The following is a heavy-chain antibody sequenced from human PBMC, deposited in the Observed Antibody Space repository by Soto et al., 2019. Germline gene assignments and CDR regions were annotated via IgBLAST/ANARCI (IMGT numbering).Heavy chain of an antibody. CDR3: ARDLSPYYDIILYRDDYYYGMDV. V-gene: IGHV6-1*01. CDR1: ADCVSCNFAA. CDR2: TYYRSKWYN. J-gene: IGHJ6*01. Sequence: PSQTLSLTCAISADCVSCNFAAWNWIRQSPSRGFEWLGRTYYRSKWYNDYAVSVKSRITINPDTSKNQFSLQLNSVTPEDTAVYYCARDLSPYYDIILYRDDYYYGMDV. D-gene: IGHD3-22*01.